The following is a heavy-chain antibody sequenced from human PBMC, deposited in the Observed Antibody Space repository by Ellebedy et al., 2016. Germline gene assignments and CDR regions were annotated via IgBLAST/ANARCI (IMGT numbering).Heavy chain of an antibody. Sequence: ASVKVSCKASGGTFSRFAINWVRQAPGQGLEWMGGIIPIFDTANYAQKFQGRVTITADESTSTAYMELSSLISEDTAVYYCASAPEQWRFFDYWGQGTLVTVSS. V-gene: IGHV1-69*13. CDR3: ASAPEQWRFFDY. CDR2: IIPIFDTA. D-gene: IGHD6-19*01. CDR1: GGTFSRFA. J-gene: IGHJ4*02.